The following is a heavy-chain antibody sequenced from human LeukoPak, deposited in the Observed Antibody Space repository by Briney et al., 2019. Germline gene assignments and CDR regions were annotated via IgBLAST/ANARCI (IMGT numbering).Heavy chain of an antibody. J-gene: IGHJ5*02. CDR3: ARDGGWYQLLWWFDP. V-gene: IGHV1-2*02. Sequence: AASVKVSCKASGYTFTGYYMHWVRQAPGRGLEWMGWINPNSGATKYAQKFQGRVTMTRDTSISTAYMEVSRLRFGDTAVYYCARDGGWYQLLWWFDPWGQGTLVTVSS. CDR1: GYTFTGYY. CDR2: INPNSGAT. D-gene: IGHD2-2*01.